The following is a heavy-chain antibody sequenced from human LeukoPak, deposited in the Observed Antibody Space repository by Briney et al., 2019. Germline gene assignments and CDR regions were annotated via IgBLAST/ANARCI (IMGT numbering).Heavy chain of an antibody. CDR2: ISSSGSTI. J-gene: IGHJ4*02. Sequence: GGSLRLSCAASGFTFSSYEMNWVRQAPGKGLEWVSYISSSGSTIYYADSVKGRFTISRDNAKNSLYLQMNSLRAEDTAVYYCARDRSAKNPDYWGQGTLVTVSS. D-gene: IGHD6-25*01. CDR3: ARDRSAKNPDY. CDR1: GFTFSSYE. V-gene: IGHV3-48*03.